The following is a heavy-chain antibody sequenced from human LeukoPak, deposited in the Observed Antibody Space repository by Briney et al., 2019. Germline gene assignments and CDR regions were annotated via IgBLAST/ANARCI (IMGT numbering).Heavy chain of an antibody. D-gene: IGHD2-2*01. Sequence: GGSLTLSCAASGFNFDAYGMYWVRQVPGKGLEWVAGISWNSDSIDYADPVKGRLIISRDNAKSSLFLQMDSLRAEDPALYYCAKGISRQPRSYYYCYMDVWGKGPTVTVSS. CDR1: GFNFDAYG. V-gene: IGHV3-9*01. CDR2: ISWNSDSI. CDR3: AKGISRQPRSYYYCYMDV. J-gene: IGHJ6*03.